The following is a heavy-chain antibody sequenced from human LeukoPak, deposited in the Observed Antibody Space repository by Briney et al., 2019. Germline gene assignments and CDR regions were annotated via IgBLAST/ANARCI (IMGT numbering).Heavy chain of an antibody. Sequence: GGSLRLSCAASGFTFSSYAMSWVRQAPGKGLEWVSAISGSGGSTYYADSVKGRFTISRDNSKNTLSLQMNSLRAEDTAVYYCAKKPSLYYGSGSYYPDWGQGTLVTVSS. D-gene: IGHD3-10*01. J-gene: IGHJ4*02. CDR2: ISGSGGST. CDR3: AKKPSLYYGSGSYYPD. CDR1: GFTFSSYA. V-gene: IGHV3-23*01.